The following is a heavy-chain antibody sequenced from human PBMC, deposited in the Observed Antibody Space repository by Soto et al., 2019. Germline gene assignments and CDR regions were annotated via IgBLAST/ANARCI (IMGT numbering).Heavy chain of an antibody. D-gene: IGHD3-22*01. V-gene: IGHV4-31*03. Sequence: QVQLQESGPGLVKPSQTLSLTCTISGGSISSGGYYWSWIRQHPGKGLEWIGYIYYSGSTYYNPSLKSRVTISVDTSKNQFSLNLSSVTGADTAVYYCARDQDYYDSSGYSVSGAFDIWGQGTMVTVSS. J-gene: IGHJ3*02. CDR3: ARDQDYYDSSGYSVSGAFDI. CDR1: GGSISSGGYY. CDR2: IYYSGST.